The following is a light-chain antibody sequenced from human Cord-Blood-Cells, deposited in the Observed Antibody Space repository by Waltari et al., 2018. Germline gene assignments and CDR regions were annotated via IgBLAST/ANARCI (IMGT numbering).Light chain of an antibody. CDR1: QSVSSSY. V-gene: IGKV3-20*01. CDR2: GAS. CDR3: QHYGSSFT. J-gene: IGKJ3*01. Sequence: EIVLTQSSGTLSLSPGDRATLSCRASQSVSSSYLAWYQQTPGQAPRLLIYGASSKATGIPDRCSGSGSGTDFTLTISRLEPEDFAVYYCQHYGSSFTFGPGTKVDIK.